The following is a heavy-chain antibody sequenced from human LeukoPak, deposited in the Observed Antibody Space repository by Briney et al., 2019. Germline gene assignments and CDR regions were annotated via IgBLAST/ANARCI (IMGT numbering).Heavy chain of an antibody. CDR2: ISWNSGSI. V-gene: IGHV3-9*01. CDR1: GFTFDDYA. Sequence: AGGSLRLSCAASGFTFDDYAMHWVRQAPGKGLEWVSGISWNSGSIGYADSVKGRFTISRDNAKNSLYLQMNSLRAEDTALYYCAKGGSGYRNHFDYWGQGTLVTVSS. D-gene: IGHD3-22*01. J-gene: IGHJ4*02. CDR3: AKGGSGYRNHFDY.